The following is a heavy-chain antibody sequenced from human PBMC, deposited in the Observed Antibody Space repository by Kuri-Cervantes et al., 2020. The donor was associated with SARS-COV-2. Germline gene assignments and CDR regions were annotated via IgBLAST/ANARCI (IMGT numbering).Heavy chain of an antibody. D-gene: IGHD2-15*01. CDR2: IYYSGST. CDR1: GGSISSSSYY. Sequence: SETLSLTCTVAGGSISSSSYYWGWIRQPPGKGREWIGSIYYSGSTYYNPTLKSRLTITVDIYINAFSLEVRSVTATDTAAYYCARIFRWSDLHWFDHWGRGTLVTVSS. CDR3: ARIFRWSDLHWFDH. J-gene: IGHJ5*02. V-gene: IGHV4-39*02.